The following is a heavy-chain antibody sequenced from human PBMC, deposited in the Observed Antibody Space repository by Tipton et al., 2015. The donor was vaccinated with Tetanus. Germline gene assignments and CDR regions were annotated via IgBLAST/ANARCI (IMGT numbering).Heavy chain of an antibody. D-gene: IGHD3-3*01. J-gene: IGHJ4*02. V-gene: IGHV4-61*08. CDR2: ISDSGRT. Sequence: GLVKPSETPSLTCTVSGGSIRSGDYQWNWIRQPPGKGLEWLAYISDSGRTNSNYSLKSRITISRDTSKNQFSLRLTSVTAADTAVYYCARANYEFPNKGPFDSWGQGTLVIVSS. CDR1: GGSIRSGDYQ. CDR3: ARANYEFPNKGPFDS.